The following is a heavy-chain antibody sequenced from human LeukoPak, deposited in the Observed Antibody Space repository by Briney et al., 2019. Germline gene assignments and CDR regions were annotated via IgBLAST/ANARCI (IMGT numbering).Heavy chain of an antibody. CDR1: GFTFSSYS. Sequence: GGSLRLSCAASGFTFSSYSMNWVRQAPGKGLEWVSYISSSSSTIYYADSVKGRFTISRDNAKNSLYLQMNSLRAEDTAAYYCASGSIAKIAARAFDYWGQGTLVTVSS. V-gene: IGHV3-48*01. J-gene: IGHJ4*02. D-gene: IGHD6-6*01. CDR2: ISSSSSTI. CDR3: ASGSIAKIAARAFDY.